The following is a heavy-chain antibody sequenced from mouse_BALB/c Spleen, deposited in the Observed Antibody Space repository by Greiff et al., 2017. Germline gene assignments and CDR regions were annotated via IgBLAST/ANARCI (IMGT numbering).Heavy chain of an antibody. CDR2: ISYSGST. J-gene: IGHJ3*01. CDR3: ASSLYYYGSSAWFAY. V-gene: IGHV3-8*02. Sequence: EVQLQQSGPSLVKPSQTLSLTCSVTGDSITSGYWNWIRKFPGNKLEYMGYISYSGSTYYNPSLKSRISITRDTSKNQYYLQLNAVTTEDTATYYCASSLYYYGSSAWFAYWGQGTLVTVSA. CDR1: GDSITSGY. D-gene: IGHD1-1*01.